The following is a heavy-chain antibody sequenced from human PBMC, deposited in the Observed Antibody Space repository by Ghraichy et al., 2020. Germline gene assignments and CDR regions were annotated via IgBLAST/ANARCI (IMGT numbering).Heavy chain of an antibody. D-gene: IGHD6-13*01. V-gene: IGHV4-31*03. CDR1: GGYSSSGGYY. Sequence: SETLSLTCTVYGGYSSSGGYYWRWIRQHPGKGLEWIGYIYYSGSTYYNPSLKSRVTISVDTSKNQFSLKLSSVTAADTAVYYCARGAVRLGAAAWGQGTLVTVSS. CDR2: IYYSGST. J-gene: IGHJ5*02. CDR3: ARGAVRLGAAA.